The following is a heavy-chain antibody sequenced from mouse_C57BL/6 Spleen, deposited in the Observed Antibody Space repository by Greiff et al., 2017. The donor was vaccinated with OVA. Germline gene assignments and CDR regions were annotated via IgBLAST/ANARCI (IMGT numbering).Heavy chain of an antibody. CDR2: IDPSDSYT. V-gene: IGHV1-50*01. J-gene: IGHJ4*01. CDR3: AKGRTYYGSSPHAMDY. Sequence: QVQLQQPGAELVKPGASVKLSCKASGYTFTSYWMQWVKQRPGQGLEWIGEIDPSDSYTNYNQKFKGKATLTVDTSSSTAYMQLSSLTSEDSAVYYCAKGRTYYGSSPHAMDYWGQGTSVTVSS. D-gene: IGHD1-1*01. CDR1: GYTFTSYW.